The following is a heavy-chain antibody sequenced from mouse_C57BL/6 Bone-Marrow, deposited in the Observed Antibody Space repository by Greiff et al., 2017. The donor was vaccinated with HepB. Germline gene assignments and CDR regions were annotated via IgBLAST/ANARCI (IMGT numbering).Heavy chain of an antibody. CDR1: GYTFTSYW. J-gene: IGHJ1*03. CDR3: ASIYYDYDGGYFDV. V-gene: IGHV1-55*01. Sequence: VQLQQPGAELVKPGASVKMSCKASGYTFTSYWITWVKQRPGQGLEWIGDIYPGSGSTNYNEKFQRKATLTVDKSSSTAYMQLSSLTSEESAVYYCASIYYDYDGGYFDVWGTGTTVTVSS. D-gene: IGHD2-4*01. CDR2: IYPGSGST.